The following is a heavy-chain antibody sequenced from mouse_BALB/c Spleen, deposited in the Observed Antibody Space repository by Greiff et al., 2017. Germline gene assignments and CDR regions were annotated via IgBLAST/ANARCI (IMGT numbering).Heavy chain of an antibody. J-gene: IGHJ4*01. CDR3: ARDRGDGGYAMDY. CDR1: GFTFSSYG. CDR2: INSNGGST. V-gene: IGHV5-6-3*01. Sequence: EVNLVESGGGLVQPGGSLKLSCAASGFTFSSYGMSWVRQTPDKRLELVATINSNGGSTYYPDSVKGRFTISRDNAKNTLYLQMSSLKSEDTAMYYCARDRGDGGYAMDYWGQGTSVTVSS. D-gene: IGHD3-1*01.